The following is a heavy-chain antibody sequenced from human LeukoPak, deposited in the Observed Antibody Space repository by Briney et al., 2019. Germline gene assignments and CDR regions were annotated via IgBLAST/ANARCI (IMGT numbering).Heavy chain of an antibody. CDR1: GGSISSGSYY. V-gene: IGHV4-61*02. CDR3: ARDRDYVWGSYRYYYYYMDV. Sequence: PSETLSLTCTVSGGSISSGSYYWSWIRQPAGKGLEWIGRIYTSGSTNYNPSLKSRVTISVDTSKNQFPLKLSSVTAADTAVYYCARDRDYVWGSYRYYYYYMDVWGKGTTVTVSS. D-gene: IGHD3-16*02. CDR2: IYTSGST. J-gene: IGHJ6*03.